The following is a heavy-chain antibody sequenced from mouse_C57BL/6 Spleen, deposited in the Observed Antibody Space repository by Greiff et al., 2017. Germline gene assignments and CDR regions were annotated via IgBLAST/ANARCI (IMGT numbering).Heavy chain of an antibody. Sequence: QVQLQQSGAELVRPWASVTLSCKASGYTFTDYEMHWVKQTPVHGLVWIGAIDPETGGTAYNQKFKGKAILTADKSSSTAYMELRSLTSEDAAVYYCTDSSWFAYWGQGTLVTVSA. CDR2: IDPETGGT. J-gene: IGHJ3*01. D-gene: IGHD2-12*01. V-gene: IGHV1-15*01. CDR1: GYTFTDYE. CDR3: TDSSWFAY.